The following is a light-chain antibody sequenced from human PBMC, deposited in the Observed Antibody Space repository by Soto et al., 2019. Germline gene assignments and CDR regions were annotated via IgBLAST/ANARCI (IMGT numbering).Light chain of an antibody. Sequence: EIVLTQTPGTLSLSPGERATLSCRASQSVSSNYLAWYQQKPAQAPRLLIYGASSRATGIPDRFSGSGSGTDFTLTISRLETEDFAVYYCQPYGSSPPLTFGGGTKVEIK. CDR2: GAS. CDR1: QSVSSNY. CDR3: QPYGSSPPLT. J-gene: IGKJ4*01. V-gene: IGKV3-20*01.